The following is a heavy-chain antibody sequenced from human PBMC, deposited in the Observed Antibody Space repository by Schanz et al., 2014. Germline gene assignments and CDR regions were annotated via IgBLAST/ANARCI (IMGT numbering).Heavy chain of an antibody. CDR3: ARGGATRFDY. Sequence: VQLVESGGALVQPGGSLRLSCSASGFTFSDHWMSWVRQPPGKGLEWVANIKGDSSEKNYVDSVKGRFTLSRDNSKDTVYLQMHSLRDEDTAVYYCARGGATRFDYWGQGTLVTVSS. CDR2: IKGDSSEK. J-gene: IGHJ4*02. V-gene: IGHV3-7*01. D-gene: IGHD1-26*01. CDR1: GFTFSDHW.